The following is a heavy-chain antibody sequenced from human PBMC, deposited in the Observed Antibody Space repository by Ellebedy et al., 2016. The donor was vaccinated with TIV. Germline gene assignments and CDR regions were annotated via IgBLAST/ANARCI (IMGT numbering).Heavy chain of an antibody. V-gene: IGHV1-2*04. Sequence: AVSVKVSCKASGYTFTGYYMHWVRQAPGQGLEWMGWINPNSGGTNYAQKFQGWVTMTRDTSISTAYMELSRLRSDDTAVYYCARAAGPYSNSYYYGMDVWGQGTTVTVSS. CDR3: ARAAGPYSNSYYYGMDV. J-gene: IGHJ6*02. CDR2: INPNSGGT. CDR1: GYTFTGYY. D-gene: IGHD4-11*01.